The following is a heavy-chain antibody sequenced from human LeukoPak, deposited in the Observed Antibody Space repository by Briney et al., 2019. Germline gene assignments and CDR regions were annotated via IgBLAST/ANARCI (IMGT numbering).Heavy chain of an antibody. J-gene: IGHJ3*02. Sequence: GGSLRLSCAASGFTLSRNYMSWVRQAPGKGLEWVGFIRSKAYGGTTEYAASVKGRFTLSRDDSKSIAYLQMNSLKTEDTAVYYCTRAIEGAFDIWGQGTMVTVSS. CDR2: IRSKAYGGTT. CDR1: GFTLSRNY. CDR3: TRAIEGAFDI. V-gene: IGHV3-49*04.